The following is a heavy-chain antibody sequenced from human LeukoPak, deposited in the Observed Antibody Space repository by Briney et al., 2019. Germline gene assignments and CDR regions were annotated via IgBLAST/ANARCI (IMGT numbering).Heavy chain of an antibody. V-gene: IGHV3-21*01. J-gene: IGHJ4*02. Sequence: PGGSLRLSCAASGFTFSSYSMNWVHQAPGKGLEWVSSISSSSSYIYYADSVKGRFTISRDNAKNSLYLQMNSLRAEDTAVYYCARDLSYYDSSGYSHFDYWGQGTLVTVSS. D-gene: IGHD3-22*01. CDR2: ISSSSSYI. CDR3: ARDLSYYDSSGYSHFDY. CDR1: GFTFSSYS.